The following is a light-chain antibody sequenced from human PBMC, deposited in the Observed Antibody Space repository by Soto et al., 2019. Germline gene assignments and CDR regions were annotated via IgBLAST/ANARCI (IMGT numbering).Light chain of an antibody. CDR1: QTISNW. V-gene: IGKV1-5*01. Sequence: DIQMTQSPSTLSASVGDRVTITCRASQTISNWLAWYQQKPGKAPKLLIYDASSLHSGVPSRFSGSGSGTEFTITISSLQPDDFATYYCQQYISYSYTFGQGTKLEI. J-gene: IGKJ2*01. CDR2: DAS. CDR3: QQYISYSYT.